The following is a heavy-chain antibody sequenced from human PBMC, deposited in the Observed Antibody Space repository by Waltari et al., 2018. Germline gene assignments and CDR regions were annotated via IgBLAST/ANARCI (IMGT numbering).Heavy chain of an antibody. CDR3: AKDRIYGPYYTFDS. CDR2: ISYDGSDI. Sequence: QVQLVESGGGEVQPGRSLRLSCAASGFTFIYSGMHWVRQAPGKGLEWVALISYDGSDISYADSVKARFTISRDNSKNTLYLQINGLRAEDTAVYYCAKDRIYGPYYTFDSWGQGTLVTVSS. D-gene: IGHD4-17*01. CDR1: GFTFIYSG. J-gene: IGHJ4*02. V-gene: IGHV3-30*18.